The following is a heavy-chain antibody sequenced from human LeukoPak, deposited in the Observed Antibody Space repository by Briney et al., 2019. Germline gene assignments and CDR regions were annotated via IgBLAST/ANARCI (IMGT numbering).Heavy chain of an antibody. D-gene: IGHD6-13*01. Sequence: SETLSLTCTVSGGSISSYYWSWIRQPPGKGLEWIGYIYYSGSTNYNPSLKSRVTISVDTSKNQFSLKLSSVTAADTAVYYCARQGGSSSWYHWFGPWGQGTLVTVSS. CDR2: IYYSGST. J-gene: IGHJ5*02. CDR1: GGSISSYY. V-gene: IGHV4-59*08. CDR3: ARQGGSSSWYHWFGP.